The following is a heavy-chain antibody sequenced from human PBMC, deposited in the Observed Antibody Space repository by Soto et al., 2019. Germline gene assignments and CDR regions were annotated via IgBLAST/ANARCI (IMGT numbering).Heavy chain of an antibody. CDR1: GGSFSGYY. Sequence: KASETLSLTCAVYGGSFSGYYWSWIRQPPGKGLEWIGEINHSGSTNYNPSLKSRVTISVDTSKNQFSLKLSSVTAAGTAVYYCARGEPGMITFETDYSPPYYFDYWGQGTLVTVSS. D-gene: IGHD3-16*01. J-gene: IGHJ4*02. CDR2: INHSGST. CDR3: ARGEPGMITFETDYSPPYYFDY. V-gene: IGHV4-34*01.